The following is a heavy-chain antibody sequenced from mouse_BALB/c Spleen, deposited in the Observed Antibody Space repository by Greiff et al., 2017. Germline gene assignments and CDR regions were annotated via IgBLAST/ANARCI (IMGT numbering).Heavy chain of an antibody. CDR2: INPSTGYT. J-gene: IGHJ3*01. CDR3: ARRIYDGYWFAY. Sequence: QVQLQQSGAELAKPGASVKMSCKASGYTFTSYWMHWVKQRPGQGLEWIGYINPSTGYTEYNQKFKDKATLTADKSSSTAYMQMSSLTSEDSAVYYCARRIYDGYWFAYWGQGTLVTVSA. V-gene: IGHV1-7*01. D-gene: IGHD2-3*01. CDR1: GYTFTSYW.